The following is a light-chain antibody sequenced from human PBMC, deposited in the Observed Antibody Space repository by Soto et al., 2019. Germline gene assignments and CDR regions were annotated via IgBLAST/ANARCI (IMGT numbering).Light chain of an antibody. CDR1: ETVSNNY. CDR3: QQSYRTPIT. V-gene: IGKV3-20*01. CDR2: VAS. Sequence: EVVLTQSPGSLSLSPGERATLSCRASETVSNNYLAWYQQRPGQAPRLLIFVASSRATGIPDRFRGSGSGTDFTLTISSLQPEDVATYFCQQSYRTPITFGQGTRLEIK. J-gene: IGKJ5*01.